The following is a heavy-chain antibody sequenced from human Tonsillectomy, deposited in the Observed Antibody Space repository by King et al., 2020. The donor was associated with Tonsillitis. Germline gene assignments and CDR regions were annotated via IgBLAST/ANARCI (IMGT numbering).Heavy chain of an antibody. D-gene: IGHD2-21*02. CDR2: ISGSGGST. V-gene: IGHV3-23*04. CDR3: AKTVVTAVLWNYYGMDV. Sequence: VQLVESVGGLVQPGGSLRLSCAASGFTFSSYAMSWVRQAPGKGLEWVSAISGSGGSTYYADSVKGRFTISRDNSKNTLYLQMNSLRAEDTAVYYCAKTVVTAVLWNYYGMDVWGQGTTVTVSS. J-gene: IGHJ6*02. CDR1: GFTFSSYA.